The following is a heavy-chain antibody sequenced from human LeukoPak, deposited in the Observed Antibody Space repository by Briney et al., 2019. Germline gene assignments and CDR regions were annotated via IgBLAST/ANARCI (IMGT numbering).Heavy chain of an antibody. CDR2: ISSSSSYI. Sequence: PGRSLRLSCAASGFTFSSYSMNWVRQAPGKGLEWVSSISSSSSYIYYADSVKGRFTISRDNAKNSLYLQMNSLRAEDTAVYYCAREGDDYGDYGNDYWGQGTLVTVSS. J-gene: IGHJ4*02. CDR1: GFTFSSYS. D-gene: IGHD4-17*01. V-gene: IGHV3-21*01. CDR3: AREGDDYGDYGNDY.